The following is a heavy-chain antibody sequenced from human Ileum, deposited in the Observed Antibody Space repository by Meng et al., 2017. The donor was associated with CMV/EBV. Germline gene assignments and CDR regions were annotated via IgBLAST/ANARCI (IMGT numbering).Heavy chain of an antibody. V-gene: IGHV3-66*02. D-gene: IGHD3-10*01. CDR3: ARDDMVRGVIFYYYYGMDV. CDR1: GFTVSSNY. J-gene: IGHJ6*02. Sequence: GESLKISCTASGFTVSSNYMNWVRQAPGKGLEWVSVIYSGGSTYYADSVKGRFTISRDNPQNTVYLHMNSLRAEDTAVYYCARDDMVRGVIFYYYYGMDVWGQGTTVTVSS. CDR2: IYSGGST.